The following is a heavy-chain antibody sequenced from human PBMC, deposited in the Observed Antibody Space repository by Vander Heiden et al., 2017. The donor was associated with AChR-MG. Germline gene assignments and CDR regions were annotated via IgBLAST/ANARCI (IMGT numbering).Heavy chain of an antibody. CDR1: GFTLSSHD. J-gene: IGHJ4*02. D-gene: IGHD3-10*01. Sequence: EVPLVESGGGLVQPGGSVRLSCAASGFTLSSHDMQWVRQVTGKGLEWVSAIGTTGDTHYPDSVKGRFTISRENAKNTLYLQMNSLTTGDTAVYYCARKVYRSGFDSWGQGTLVTVSS. CDR3: ARKVYRSGFDS. V-gene: IGHV3-13*01. CDR2: IGTTGDT.